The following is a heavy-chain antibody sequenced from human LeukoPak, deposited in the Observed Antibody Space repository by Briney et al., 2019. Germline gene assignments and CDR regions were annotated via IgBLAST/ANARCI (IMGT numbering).Heavy chain of an antibody. V-gene: IGHV1-8*03. D-gene: IGHD3-3*01. CDR3: ARELEWLLYSHYYYYMDV. CDR1: GYTFTSYD. CDR2: MNPNSGNT. Sequence: ASVKVSCKASGYTFTSYDINWVRQATGQGLEWMGWMNPNSGNTGYAQKFQGRVTITTDESTSTAYMELSSLRSEDTAVYYCARELEWLLYSHYYYYMDVWGKGTTVTVSS. J-gene: IGHJ6*03.